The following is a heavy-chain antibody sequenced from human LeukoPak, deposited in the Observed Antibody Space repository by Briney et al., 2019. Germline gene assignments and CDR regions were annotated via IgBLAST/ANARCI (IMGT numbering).Heavy chain of an antibody. D-gene: IGHD3-22*01. J-gene: IGHJ3*01. CDR1: GGSISTGGEY. CDR2: VYYSGST. Sequence: SQTLSLTCTVSGGSISTGGEYWSWIRHLPGKGLERIGYVYYSGSTYYNPSLESRITMSVDTSENQFSLKLTSVTAADTAVYYCAREKTAYYYDRSGFSEGAFDVWGQGAMVTVSS. V-gene: IGHV4-31*03. CDR3: AREKTAYYYDRSGFSEGAFDV.